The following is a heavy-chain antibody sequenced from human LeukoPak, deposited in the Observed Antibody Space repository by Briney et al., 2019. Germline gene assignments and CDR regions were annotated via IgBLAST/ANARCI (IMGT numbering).Heavy chain of an antibody. J-gene: IGHJ4*02. V-gene: IGHV1-69*13. CDR2: IIPIFGTA. CDR3: ARSAMYDY. CDR1: GYTLTELS. Sequence: SVKVSCKVSGYTLTELSMHWVRQAPGQGLEWMGGIIPIFGTANYAQKFQGRVTITADESTSTAYMELSSLRSDDTAVYYCARSAMYDYWGQGTLVTVSS.